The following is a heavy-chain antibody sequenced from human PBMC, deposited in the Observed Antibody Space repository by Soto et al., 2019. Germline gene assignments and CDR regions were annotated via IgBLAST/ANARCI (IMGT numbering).Heavy chain of an antibody. V-gene: IGHV1-18*01. CDR1: GYPFTHYG. CDR2: IGPFNGNT. D-gene: IGHD6-13*01. Sequence: GASVKVSCKSSGYPFTHYGITWVRQAPGQGLEWMGWIGPFNGNTNYGQTLQGRVTLTTDTPTSTVHMELRSLRSDDTAVYYCARTSAAGKYYYGMDVWGQGTTVTVSS. CDR3: ARTSAAGKYYYGMDV. J-gene: IGHJ6*02.